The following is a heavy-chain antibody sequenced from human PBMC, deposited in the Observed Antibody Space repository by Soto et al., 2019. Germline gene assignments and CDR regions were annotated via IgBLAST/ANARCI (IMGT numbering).Heavy chain of an antibody. CDR1: GFTFSSYS. D-gene: IGHD3-3*01. CDR3: ARDRFMSFGVDMDV. V-gene: IGHV3-48*02. Sequence: EVQLVESGGGLVQPGGSLRLSCAASGFTFSSYSMNWFRQAPGKGLEWVSYISSSSSTIYYADSVKGRFTISRDNAKNSLYLQMNSLRDEDTAVYYCARDRFMSFGVDMDVWGQGTTVTVSS. CDR2: ISSSSSTI. J-gene: IGHJ6*02.